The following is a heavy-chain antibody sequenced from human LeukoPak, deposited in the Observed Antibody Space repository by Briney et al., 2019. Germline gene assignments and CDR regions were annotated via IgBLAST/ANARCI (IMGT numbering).Heavy chain of an antibody. D-gene: IGHD2-2*01. CDR2: ISGSGDST. CDR3: ASDIVVVPAALQFDAFDI. CDR1: GFTFSSYA. Sequence: GGSLRLSCAASGFTFSSYAMSWVRQAPGKGLEWVSSISGSGDSTYYADSVKGRFTISRDNSKNTLYLQMNSLRAEDTAVYYCASDIVVVPAALQFDAFDIWGQGTMATVSS. J-gene: IGHJ3*02. V-gene: IGHV3-23*01.